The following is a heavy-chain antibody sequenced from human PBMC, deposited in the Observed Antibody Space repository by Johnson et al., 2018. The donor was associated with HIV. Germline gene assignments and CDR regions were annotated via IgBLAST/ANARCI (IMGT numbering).Heavy chain of an antibody. V-gene: IGHV3-7*01. Sequence: VQLVESGGGLVQPGGSLRLSCAAYGFTFSSYWMSWVRQAPGKGLEWVANIKQDGSEKYYVDSVKGRFTISRDNAKNSLYLQMNSLRAEDTAVYYCARAYYNFWSGYAFDIWGQGTMVTVSS. CDR2: IKQDGSEK. J-gene: IGHJ3*02. CDR3: ARAYYNFWSGYAFDI. CDR1: GFTFSSYW. D-gene: IGHD3-3*01.